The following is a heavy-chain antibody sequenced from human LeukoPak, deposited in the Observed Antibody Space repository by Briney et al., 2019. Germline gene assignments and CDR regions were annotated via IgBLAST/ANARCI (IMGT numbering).Heavy chain of an antibody. CDR3: ARGLRRLVRSWHY. D-gene: IGHD3-10*01. V-gene: IGHV4-34*01. J-gene: IGHJ4*02. CDR2: INHSGST. CDR1: GGSFSGYY. Sequence: PSETLSLTCAVYGGSFSGYYWSWIRQPPGKGLEWIGEINHSGSTNYNPSLKSRVTISVDTSKNQFSLKLSSVTAADTAVYYCARGLRRLVRSWHYWGQGTLVTVSS.